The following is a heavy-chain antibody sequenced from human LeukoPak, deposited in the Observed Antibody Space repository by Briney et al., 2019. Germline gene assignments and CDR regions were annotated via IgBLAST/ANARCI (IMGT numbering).Heavy chain of an antibody. CDR2: ISAYNGNT. Sequence: ASVKVSCKASGYTFTSYGISWVRQAPGQRLEWMGWISAYNGNTNYAQKLQGRVTMTTDTSTSTAYMELRSLRSDDTAVYYCAREIPPDYGDYELDYWGQGTLVTVSS. CDR3: AREIPPDYGDYELDY. CDR1: GYTFTSYG. D-gene: IGHD4-17*01. J-gene: IGHJ4*02. V-gene: IGHV1-18*01.